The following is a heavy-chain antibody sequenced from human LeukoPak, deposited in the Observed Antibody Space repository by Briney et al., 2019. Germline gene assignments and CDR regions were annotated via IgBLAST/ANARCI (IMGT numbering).Heavy chain of an antibody. D-gene: IGHD2-2*02. Sequence: SGTLSLTCAVSVGSINSGNWWSWVRQSPGKGLEWIGEIHHNGTPNYNPSLKSRVTISADTFKNHFSLKMTSVTAADTAVYYCATAPILRGEGGEHYKYGMDVWGQGTTVIVSS. CDR2: IHHNGTP. CDR3: ATAPILRGEGGEHYKYGMDV. J-gene: IGHJ6*02. CDR1: VGSINSGNW. V-gene: IGHV4-4*02.